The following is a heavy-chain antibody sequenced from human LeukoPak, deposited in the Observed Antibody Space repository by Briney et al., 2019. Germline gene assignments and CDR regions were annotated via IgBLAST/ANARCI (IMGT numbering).Heavy chain of an antibody. CDR1: GFTFSSYW. CDR3: ARENGVYSYYYIDV. J-gene: IGHJ6*03. Sequence: GSLRLSCAASGFTFSSYWMSWVRQAPGKGLEWVANIKQDGSEKYYVDSVKGRFTISRDNAKNSLYLQMNSLRAEDTAVYYCARENGVYSYYYIDVWGKGTTVTVSS. CDR2: IKQDGSEK. V-gene: IGHV3-7*01. D-gene: IGHD2-8*01.